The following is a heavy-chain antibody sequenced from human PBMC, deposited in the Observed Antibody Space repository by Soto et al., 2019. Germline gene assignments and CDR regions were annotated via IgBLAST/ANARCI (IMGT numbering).Heavy chain of an antibody. CDR1: GFTFSSYG. CDR3: AKDHSSRLDY. CDR2: ISYDGSNK. V-gene: IGHV3-30*18. Sequence: EGSLRLSCAASGFTFSSYGMHWVRQAPGKGLEWVAVISYDGSNKYYADSVKGRFTISRDNSKNTLYLQMNSLRAEDTAVYYCAKDHSSRLDYWGQGTLVTVSS. D-gene: IGHD6-19*01. J-gene: IGHJ4*02.